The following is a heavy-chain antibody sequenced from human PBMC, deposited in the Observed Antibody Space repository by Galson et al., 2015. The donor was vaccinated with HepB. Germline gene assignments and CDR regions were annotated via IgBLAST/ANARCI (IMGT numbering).Heavy chain of an antibody. J-gene: IGHJ5*02. CDR2: INPSDSDT. CDR3: ARRLTVTDTGDWFDP. CDR1: GYRFNNYW. D-gene: IGHD6-19*01. Sequence: QSGAEVKKPGESLKISCKASGYRFNNYWIVWVRQMPGKGLEWMGIINPSDSDTRYSPSFQGQVTITADKSITTAYLQWGSLKASDTAIYYCARRLTVTDTGDWFDPWGQGTLVTVSS. V-gene: IGHV5-51*01.